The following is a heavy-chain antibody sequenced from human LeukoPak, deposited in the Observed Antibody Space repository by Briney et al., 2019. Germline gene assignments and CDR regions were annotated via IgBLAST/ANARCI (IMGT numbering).Heavy chain of an antibody. CDR2: ISTTGGTT. CDR1: GLPFSSYG. CDR3: AELGITMIGGV. J-gene: IGHJ6*04. Sequence: GGSLLLSCAASGLPFSSYGMSWVRQAPGRGLEWVSAISTTGGTTYYADSVRGRFTISRDNSRNTLYLQMNSLRAEDTAVYYCAELGITMIGGVWGKGTTVTISS. D-gene: IGHD3-10*02. V-gene: IGHV3-23*01.